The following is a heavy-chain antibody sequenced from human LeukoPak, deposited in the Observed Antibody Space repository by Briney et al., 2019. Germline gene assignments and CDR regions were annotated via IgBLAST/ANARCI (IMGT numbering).Heavy chain of an antibody. CDR1: GFTFSSYS. CDR3: ARDSDIVVVVAATLDY. D-gene: IGHD2-15*01. Sequence: GGSLRLSCAASGFTFSSYSMNWVRQAPGKGLEWVSSISSSSSYIYYADSVKGRFTISRDNAKNSLYLQMNSLRAEDTAVYYCARDSDIVVVVAATLDYWGRGTLVTVSS. V-gene: IGHV3-21*01. CDR2: ISSSSSYI. J-gene: IGHJ4*02.